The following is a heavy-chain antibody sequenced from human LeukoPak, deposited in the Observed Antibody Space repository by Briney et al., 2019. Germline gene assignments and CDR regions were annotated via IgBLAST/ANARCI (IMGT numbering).Heavy chain of an antibody. CDR1: GFTFSSYW. V-gene: IGHV3-74*01. CDR3: ARDRQVWFGEFGFHY. Sequence: PGGSLRLSCAASGFTFSSYWMHWVRHAPGKGLGWVSRINSDGSSTSYADSVKGRFTISRDNAKNTLYLQMNSLRAEDRAVYYCARDRQVWFGEFGFHYWGQGTLVSVSS. D-gene: IGHD3-10*01. J-gene: IGHJ4*02. CDR2: INSDGSST.